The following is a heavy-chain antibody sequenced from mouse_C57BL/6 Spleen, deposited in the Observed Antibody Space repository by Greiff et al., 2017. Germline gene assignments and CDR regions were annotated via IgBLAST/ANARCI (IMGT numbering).Heavy chain of an antibody. CDR2: IHPNSGST. CDR3: AQIYDGYYEDY. D-gene: IGHD2-3*01. Sequence: VQLQQPGAELVKPGASVKLSCKASGYTFTSYWMHWVKQRPGQGLEWIGMIHPNSGSTNYNEKFKSKATLTVDKSSSTAYMQLSSLTSEDSAVYYCAQIYDGYYEDYWGQGTTLTVSS. J-gene: IGHJ2*01. V-gene: IGHV1-64*01. CDR1: GYTFTSYW.